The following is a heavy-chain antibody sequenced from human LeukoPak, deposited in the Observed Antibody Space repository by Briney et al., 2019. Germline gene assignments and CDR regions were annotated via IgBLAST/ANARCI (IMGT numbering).Heavy chain of an antibody. V-gene: IGHV1-69*01. J-gene: IGHJ4*02. CDR2: IIPIFGTA. Sequence: SVKVSCKASGGTFSSYAISWVRQAPGQGLEWMGGIIPIFGTANYAQKFQGRVTITADESTSTAYMELSRLRSDDTAVYYCVILVAGNFDYWGQGTLVTVSS. D-gene: IGHD6-19*01. CDR3: VILVAGNFDY. CDR1: GGTFSSYA.